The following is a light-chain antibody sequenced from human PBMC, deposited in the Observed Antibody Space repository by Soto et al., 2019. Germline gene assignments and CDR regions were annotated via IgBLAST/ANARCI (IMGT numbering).Light chain of an antibody. CDR1: QDISSC. CDR2: GAS. Sequence: DIQLTQSPSFLSASVGDRVTITCRASQDISSCLVWYQQKPGKAPKVLIYGASTLQSGVPSSFSGSGSGTEFTLTISSLQPADFATYYCQQLDTFSRTFGQGTRLEIK. J-gene: IGKJ5*01. CDR3: QQLDTFSRT. V-gene: IGKV1-9*01.